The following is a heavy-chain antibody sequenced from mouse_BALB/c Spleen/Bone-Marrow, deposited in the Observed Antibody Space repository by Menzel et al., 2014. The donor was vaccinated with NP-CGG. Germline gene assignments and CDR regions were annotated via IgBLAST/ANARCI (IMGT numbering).Heavy chain of an antibody. J-gene: IGHJ2*01. CDR3: DRGLRLRDYFDY. V-gene: IGHV2-9*02. CDR2: IWAGGIT. CDR1: EFSLTTYG. Sequence: VKLVESGPGLVAPSQSLSITCTVSEFSLTTYGVHWVRQPPGKGLEWLGVIWAGGITNYNSALMSRLSISKDNSKSQVFLKMNSLQTDDTAMYYCDRGLRLRDYFDYWGQGTTLTVSS. D-gene: IGHD1-2*01.